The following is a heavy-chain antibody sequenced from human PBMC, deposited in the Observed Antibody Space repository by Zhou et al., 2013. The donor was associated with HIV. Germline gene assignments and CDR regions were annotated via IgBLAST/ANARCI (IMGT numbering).Heavy chain of an antibody. CDR2: ILPSGGTT. D-gene: IGHD5-12*01. J-gene: IGHJ4*02. V-gene: IGHV1-46*01. CDR1: GETTFTRQY. CDR3: GRGRGGLQLSPFDY. Sequence: QVQLVQSGAEVKKPGASVKVSCKASGETTFTRQYIHWVRQAPGQGLEWMGIILPSGGTTTNAQKFQGRLTMTRDTSTSTVYMELSSLRSDDTAFYYCGRGRGGLQLSPFDYWGQGTLVTVSS.